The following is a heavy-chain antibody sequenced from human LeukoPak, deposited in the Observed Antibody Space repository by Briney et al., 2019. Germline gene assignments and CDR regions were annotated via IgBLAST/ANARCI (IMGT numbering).Heavy chain of an antibody. Sequence: SVKVSCKASGGTFSSDAISWVRQAPGQGLEWMGGIIPIFGTANDAQKFQGTVTITTDESTSTAYMELSSLRSEDTAVYYCARDRGLYCSSTSCYSRGSTSYYYYYMDVWGKGTTVTVSS. CDR1: GGTFSSDA. D-gene: IGHD2-2*01. V-gene: IGHV1-69*05. J-gene: IGHJ6*03. CDR3: ARDRGLYCSSTSCYSRGSTSYYYYYMDV. CDR2: IIPIFGTA.